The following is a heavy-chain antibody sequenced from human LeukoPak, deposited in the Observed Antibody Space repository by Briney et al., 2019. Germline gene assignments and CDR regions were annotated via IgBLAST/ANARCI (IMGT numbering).Heavy chain of an antibody. J-gene: IGHJ4*02. CDR2: INHRGST. Sequence: SETLSLTCAVYGGSFSGYYWSWIRQPPGKGLEWIGEINHRGSTNYNPSLKSRVTISVDTSKNQFSLKLSSVTAADTAVYYCARAEDSSGYYYGYYFDYWGQGTLVTVSS. CDR3: ARAEDSSGYYYGYYFDY. D-gene: IGHD3-22*01. V-gene: IGHV4-34*01. CDR1: GGSFSGYY.